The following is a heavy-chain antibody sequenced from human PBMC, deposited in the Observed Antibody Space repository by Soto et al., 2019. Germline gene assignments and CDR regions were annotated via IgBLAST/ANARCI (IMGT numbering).Heavy chain of an antibody. CDR3: ASHSSSWYGGPYFDY. V-gene: IGHV4-39*01. J-gene: IGHJ4*02. D-gene: IGHD6-13*01. CDR2: IYYSGST. Sequence: SETLSLTCAVSGGSVSSTYYWGWIRQPPGKGLEWIGSIYYSGSTYYNPSLKSRVTISVDTSKNQFSLKLSSVTAADTAVYYCASHSSSWYGGPYFDYWGQGTLVTVSS. CDR1: GGSVSSTYY.